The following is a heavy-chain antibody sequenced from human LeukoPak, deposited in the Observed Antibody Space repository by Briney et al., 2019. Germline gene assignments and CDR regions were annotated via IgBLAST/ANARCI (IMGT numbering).Heavy chain of an antibody. Sequence: SETLSLTCTVSGGSISSYYWSWIRQPPGKGLEWIGYIYYSGSTNYNPSLKSRVTISVDASKNQFSLKLSSVTAADTAVYYCARAQYYDILTGYSYWFDPWGQGTLVTVSS. V-gene: IGHV4-59*08. CDR3: ARAQYYDILTGYSYWFDP. D-gene: IGHD3-9*01. CDR1: GGSISSYY. CDR2: IYYSGST. J-gene: IGHJ5*02.